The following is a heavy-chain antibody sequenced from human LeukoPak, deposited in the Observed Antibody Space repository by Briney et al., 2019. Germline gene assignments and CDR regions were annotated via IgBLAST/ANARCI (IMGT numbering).Heavy chain of an antibody. J-gene: IGHJ4*02. CDR3: ARGPRGYSGYDSLHDYGDYPSGG. CDR2: IYYSGST. CDR1: GGSISSYY. Sequence: SETLSPTCTVSGGSISSYYWSWIRQPPGKGLEWIGYIYYSGSTNYNPSLKSRVTISVDTSKNQFSLKLSSVTAADTAVYYCARGPRGYSGYDSLHDYGDYPSGGWGQGTLVTVSS. D-gene: IGHD5-12*01. V-gene: IGHV4-59*12.